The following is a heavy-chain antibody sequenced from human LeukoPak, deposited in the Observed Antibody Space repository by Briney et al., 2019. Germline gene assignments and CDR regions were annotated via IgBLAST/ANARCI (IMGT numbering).Heavy chain of an antibody. CDR3: ARYSGNYGLDY. D-gene: IGHD4-17*01. Sequence: GGSLRLSCAASGFTFSSYVIHWVRQPPGKGLEWVSLIRYDGSSKYYADSVRGRFTISRDNSKNTLYLQMNSLRAEDTAVYYCARYSGNYGLDYWGQGTLVTVSS. V-gene: IGHV3-30*02. CDR2: IRYDGSSK. J-gene: IGHJ4*02. CDR1: GFTFSSYV.